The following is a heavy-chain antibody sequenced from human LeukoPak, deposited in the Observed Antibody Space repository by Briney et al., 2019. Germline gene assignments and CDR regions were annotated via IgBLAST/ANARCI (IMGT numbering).Heavy chain of an antibody. D-gene: IGHD4-17*01. Sequence: SETLSLTCTVSGGSISSYYWSWIRQPPGKGLEWIGYIYYSGSTNYNPFLKSRVTISVDTSKNQFFLKLSSVTAADTAVYYCARDYGGNSGFDYWGQGTLVTVSS. CDR1: GGSISSYY. CDR2: IYYSGST. V-gene: IGHV4-59*01. CDR3: ARDYGGNSGFDY. J-gene: IGHJ4*02.